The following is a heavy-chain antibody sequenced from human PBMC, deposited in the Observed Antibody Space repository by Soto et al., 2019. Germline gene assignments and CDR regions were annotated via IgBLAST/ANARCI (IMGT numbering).Heavy chain of an antibody. CDR1: GFTFSSYA. CDR2: ISDSGGSI. J-gene: IGHJ6*03. Sequence: EVQLLESGGGLVQPGGSLRLSCAASGFTFSSYAMSWVRQAPGKGLEWVSSISDSGGSIYYAASVKGRFIISRDNYKNSLYLQMKSMKAEDRAVYYCAKKGGGNNCYYYYMDVWGKGTTVTDSS. V-gene: IGHV3-23*01. D-gene: IGHD3-16*01. CDR3: AKKGGGNNCYYYYMDV.